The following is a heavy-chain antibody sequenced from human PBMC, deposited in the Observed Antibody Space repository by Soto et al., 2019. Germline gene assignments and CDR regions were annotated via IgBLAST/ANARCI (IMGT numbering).Heavy chain of an antibody. D-gene: IGHD6-13*01. CDR2: ISSGGEYL. CDR3: ATDGAAGAGMGV. J-gene: IGHJ6*02. Sequence: EVQLVESGGGLVKPGGSLRLSCAASGLTFSAFGMNWVRQAPGKGLEWVSSISSGGEYLDYADSVKGRLTISSDNAKNSLFLQLDSRRAEDTAVYYCATDGAAGAGMGVWGQGTTVTVSS. V-gene: IGHV3-21*01. CDR1: GLTFSAFG.